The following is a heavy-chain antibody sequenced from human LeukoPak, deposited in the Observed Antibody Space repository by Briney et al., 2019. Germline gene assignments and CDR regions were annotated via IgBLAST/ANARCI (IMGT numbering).Heavy chain of an antibody. Sequence: ASVKVSCKACGYTFTGHYMHWLRQAPGQGLEWMGWINAYSGATNYAQKFQGSVTMTRDTSISTAYLELTRLTSDDTAVYYCAREEMPTIELDYWGQGTLVTVSS. J-gene: IGHJ4*02. D-gene: IGHD5-24*01. CDR3: AREEMPTIELDY. V-gene: IGHV1-2*02. CDR2: INAYSGAT. CDR1: GYTFTGHY.